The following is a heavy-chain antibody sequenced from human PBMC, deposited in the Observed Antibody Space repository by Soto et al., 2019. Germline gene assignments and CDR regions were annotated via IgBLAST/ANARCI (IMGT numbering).Heavy chain of an antibody. CDR2: IKQDGSEK. CDR3: ARASSLEWLSADFDY. J-gene: IGHJ4*02. Sequence: EVQLVESGGGLVQPGGSLRLSCAASGFTFSSYWMSWVRQAPGKGLEWVANIKQDGSEKYYVDSGKGRFTISRDNAKNSLYLQMNSLRAEDTAVYYCARASSLEWLSADFDYWGQGTLVTVSS. CDR1: GFTFSSYW. D-gene: IGHD3-3*01. V-gene: IGHV3-7*01.